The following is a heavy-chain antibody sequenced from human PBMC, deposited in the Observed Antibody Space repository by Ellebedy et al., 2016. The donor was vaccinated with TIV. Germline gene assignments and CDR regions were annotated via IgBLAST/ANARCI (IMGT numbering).Heavy chain of an antibody. D-gene: IGHD2-15*01. Sequence: GESLKISCAASEFSLRSYEMNWVRQAPGMGLQWVSYLSSSGTNINYADSVKGRFTISRDNAKNSVYLQMNSLRVEDTAVYYCARRPSCSGGSGGMDVWGQGTAVTVSS. CDR2: LSSSGTNI. J-gene: IGHJ6*02. CDR1: EFSLRSYE. V-gene: IGHV3-48*03. CDR3: ARRPSCSGGSGGMDV.